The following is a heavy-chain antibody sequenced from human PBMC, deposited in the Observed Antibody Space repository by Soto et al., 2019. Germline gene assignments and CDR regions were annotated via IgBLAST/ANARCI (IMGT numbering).Heavy chain of an antibody. V-gene: IGHV4-59*01. D-gene: IGHD3-10*01. J-gene: IGHJ6*02. CDR2: IYYSGGT. CDR3: ARLTMVRGVTDYYYYGMDV. Sequence: SETLSLTCTVSGGSISSYYWSWIRQPPGKGLEWIGYIYYSGGTNYNPSLKSRVTISVDTSKNQFSLKLSSVTAADTAVYYCARLTMVRGVTDYYYYGMDVWGQGTTVTVSS. CDR1: GGSISSYY.